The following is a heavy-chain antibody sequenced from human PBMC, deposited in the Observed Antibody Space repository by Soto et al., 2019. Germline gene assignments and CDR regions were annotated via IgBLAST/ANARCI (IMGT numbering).Heavy chain of an antibody. J-gene: IGHJ6*02. CDR1: GGSISSSSYY. CDR2: IYYSGST. Sequence: NPSETLSLTCTVSGGSISSSSYYWGWIRQPPGKGLEWIGSIYYSGSTYYNPSLKSRVTISVDTSKNQFSLKLSSVTAADTAVYYCARPGPGYSSSWYENGMDVWGQGTTVTVSS. CDR3: ARPGPGYSSSWYENGMDV. D-gene: IGHD6-13*01. V-gene: IGHV4-39*01.